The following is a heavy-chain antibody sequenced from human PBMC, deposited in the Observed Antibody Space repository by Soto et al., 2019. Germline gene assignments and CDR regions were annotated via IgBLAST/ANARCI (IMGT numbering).Heavy chain of an antibody. CDR2: IYYSGST. Sequence: SETLSLTCTVSGGSISSGGYYWSWIRQHPGKGLEWIGYIYYSGSTYYNPSLKSRVTISVDTSKNQFSLKLTSVTAADTAVYYCARDRGAAAELRRHYYYYYMDVWGKGTTVTVSS. D-gene: IGHD6-13*01. CDR3: ARDRGAAAELRRHYYYYYMDV. V-gene: IGHV4-31*03. CDR1: GGSISSGGYY. J-gene: IGHJ6*03.